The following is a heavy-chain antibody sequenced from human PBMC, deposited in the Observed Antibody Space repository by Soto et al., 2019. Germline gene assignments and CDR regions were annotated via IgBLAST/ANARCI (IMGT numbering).Heavy chain of an antibody. CDR3: ANWGGLNFPRLY. CDR2: VHQIVGT. V-gene: IGHV4-4*02. CDR1: GGSIYTDDW. J-gene: IGHJ4*02. D-gene: IGHD3-16*01. Sequence: QVRLQESGPGLVEPSGTLSLTCAVSGGSIYTDDWWTWVRQTPGKGLEWIGEVHQIVGTHYNPSLRSRVTISIDKSKNQFSLELTSVTAADTAVYYCANWGGLNFPRLYWGPGTLVTVSS.